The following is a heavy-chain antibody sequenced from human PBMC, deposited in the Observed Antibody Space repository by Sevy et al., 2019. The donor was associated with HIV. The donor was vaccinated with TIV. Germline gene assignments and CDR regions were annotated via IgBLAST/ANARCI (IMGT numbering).Heavy chain of an antibody. D-gene: IGHD2-15*01. CDR3: ARGIGYCSGASCYEGYYYGMDV. CDR1: GYTFTGYY. CDR2: INPNSGGT. Sequence: ASVKVSCKASGYTFTGYYMHWVRQAPGQGLEWMGRINPNSGGTNYAQKFQGRVTMTRDTSISTAYMELSRLRSDDTAVYYCARGIGYCSGASCYEGYYYGMDVWGQGTTVTVSS. V-gene: IGHV1-2*06. J-gene: IGHJ6*02.